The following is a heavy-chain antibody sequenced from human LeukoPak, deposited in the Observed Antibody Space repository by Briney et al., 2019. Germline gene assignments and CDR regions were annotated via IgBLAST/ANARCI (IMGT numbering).Heavy chain of an antibody. CDR1: GYTFTAYY. V-gene: IGHV1-2*02. D-gene: IGHD2/OR15-2a*01. Sequence: GASEKVSCKASGYTFTAYYVYWVRQAPGQGLEWMGWINPNSGGTNYAQKFQGRVTMTRDTSISKAYMELSRLTSDDTAVYYCARVSLTAQYLLDYWGQGTLVTVSS. J-gene: IGHJ4*02. CDR3: ARVSLTAQYLLDY. CDR2: INPNSGGT.